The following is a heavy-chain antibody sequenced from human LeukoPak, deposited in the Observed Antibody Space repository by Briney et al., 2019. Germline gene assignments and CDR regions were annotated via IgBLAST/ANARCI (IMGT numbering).Heavy chain of an antibody. Sequence: PGGSLRLSCAASRFAFSTYWMGWVRQAPGKGLEWVANIKEDGSEKYYVDSVKGRFTIYRDNAKNSLYLQMNRLRAEDTAVYYCARDSPGSSRFYHYYGLDVWGQGTTVTVSS. D-gene: IGHD6-6*01. CDR1: RFAFSTYW. J-gene: IGHJ6*02. CDR2: IKEDGSEK. V-gene: IGHV3-7*05. CDR3: ARDSPGSSRFYHYYGLDV.